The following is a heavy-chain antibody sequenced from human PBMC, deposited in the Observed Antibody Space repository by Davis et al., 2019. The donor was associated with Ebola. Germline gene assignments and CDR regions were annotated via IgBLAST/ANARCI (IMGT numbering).Heavy chain of an antibody. J-gene: IGHJ4*02. V-gene: IGHV3-53*04. CDR1: GFTASTNY. Sequence: GGSLRPSCQAPGFTASTNYMSWARQAPGKGLEWVSVIYSGGSTYYADSLKGRFTISRHNSKNTLYLQMNSLRAEETAVYYCARGRSSGWPYYFDYWGQGTLVTVSS. CDR3: ARGRSSGWPYYFDY. D-gene: IGHD6-19*01. CDR2: IYSGGST.